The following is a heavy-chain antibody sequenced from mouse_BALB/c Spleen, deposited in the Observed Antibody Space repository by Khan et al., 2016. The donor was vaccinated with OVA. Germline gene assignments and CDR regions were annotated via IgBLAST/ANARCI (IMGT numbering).Heavy chain of an antibody. CDR2: ISSGGSYT. V-gene: IGHV5-6*01. J-gene: IGHJ2*01. CDR1: GFTFSSFG. CDR3: ARQYSNSFFEY. D-gene: IGHD2-5*01. Sequence: EVELVESGGDLVKPGGSLKLSCAASGFTFSSFGMSWIRQTPDKRLEWVATISSGGSYTDYPDSVKGRFTISRDNAKNTLYLQMSSLKSEDTAMYYCARQYSNSFFEYWGQGTTLTVSA.